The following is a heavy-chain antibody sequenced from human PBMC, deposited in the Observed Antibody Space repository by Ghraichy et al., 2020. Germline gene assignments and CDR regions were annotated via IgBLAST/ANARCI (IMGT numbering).Heavy chain of an antibody. CDR3: ARFNVLPRAGPYSSGWSNNWFDP. J-gene: IGHJ5*02. V-gene: IGHV1-69*13. Sequence: SVKVSCKASGGTFSSYAISWVRQAPGQGLEWMGGIIPIFGTANYAQKFQGRVTITADESTSTAYMELSSLRSEDTAVYYCARFNVLPRAGPYSSGWSNNWFDPWGQGTLVTVSS. CDR2: IIPIFGTA. CDR1: GGTFSSYA. D-gene: IGHD6-19*01.